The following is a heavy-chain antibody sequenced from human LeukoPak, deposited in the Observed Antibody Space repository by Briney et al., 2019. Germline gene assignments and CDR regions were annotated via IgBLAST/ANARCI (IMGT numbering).Heavy chain of an antibody. CDR1: GFTFSSYA. CDR2: ISGSGGST. CDR3: AKGDDSSGYPITLFDY. J-gene: IGHJ4*02. D-gene: IGHD3-22*01. Sequence: GGSLRLSCAASGFTFSSYAMSWVRQAPRKGLEWVSAISGSGGSTYYADSVKGRFTISRDNSKNTLYLQMNSLRAEDTAVYYCAKGDDSSGYPITLFDYWGQGTLVTVSS. V-gene: IGHV3-23*01.